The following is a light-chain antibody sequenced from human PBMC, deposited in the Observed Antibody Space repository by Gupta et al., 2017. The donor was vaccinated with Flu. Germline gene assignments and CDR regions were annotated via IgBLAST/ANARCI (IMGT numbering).Light chain of an antibody. V-gene: IGLV2-18*02. CDR1: SGDVGSYNL. Sequence: SALTPPPPASGPLGPSISISCPGTSGDVGSYNLVSCYQQPPGTAPKLMIYEVSNRPSGVPDRFSGSKSGNTASLTSSGLQAEDEADYYCSSYTSTSTYVFGTGTKVTVL. CDR3: SSYTSTSTYV. J-gene: IGLJ1*01. CDR2: EVS.